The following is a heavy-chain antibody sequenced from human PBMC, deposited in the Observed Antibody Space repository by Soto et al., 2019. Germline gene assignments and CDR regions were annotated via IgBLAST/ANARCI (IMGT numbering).Heavy chain of an antibody. D-gene: IGHD1-26*01. J-gene: IGHJ4*02. CDR3: ARREIQGPIDY. CDR1: GYSISSSNW. V-gene: IGHV4-28*01. CDR2: LYYSGTT. Sequence: QVQLQESGPGLVKPSDTLSLTCAVSGYSISSSNWWGWIRQPPGKGLEWIGYLYYSGTTYYNPSLKGRFTRSVDTSKNQFPLTLTYVTAVDTAVYYCARREIQGPIDYWGQRTLVTVSS.